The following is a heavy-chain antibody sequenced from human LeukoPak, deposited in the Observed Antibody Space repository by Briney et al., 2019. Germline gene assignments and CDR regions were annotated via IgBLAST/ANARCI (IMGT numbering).Heavy chain of an antibody. CDR3: ARTVVGATTDDAFDI. CDR1: GGSISSGSYY. D-gene: IGHD1-26*01. CDR2: IYTSGST. J-gene: IGHJ3*02. Sequence: SETLSLTCTVSGGSISSGSYYWSWIRQPAGKGLEWIGRIYTSGSTNYNPSLKSRVTISVDTSKNQFSLKLSSVTAADTAVYYCARTVVGATTDDAFDIWGQGTMVTVSS. V-gene: IGHV4-61*02.